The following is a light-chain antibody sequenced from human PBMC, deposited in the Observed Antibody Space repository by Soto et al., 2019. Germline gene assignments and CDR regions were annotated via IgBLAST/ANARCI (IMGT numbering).Light chain of an antibody. J-gene: IGKJ4*01. CDR3: QQRSSWPLT. CDR2: DAS. Sequence: EVVLTQSPGTLSLSRGERATLSCRASERIYSAYLGWYQQKPGQAPRLLIYDASNRATGIPARFSGSGSGTDFTLTISSLEPEDFAVYYCQQRSSWPLTFGGGTKVDIK. CDR1: ERIYSAY. V-gene: IGKV3-11*01.